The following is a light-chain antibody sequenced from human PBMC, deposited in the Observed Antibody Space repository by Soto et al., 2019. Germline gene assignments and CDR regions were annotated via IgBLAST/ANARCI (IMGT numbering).Light chain of an antibody. CDR3: QVWDSSTVV. J-gene: IGLJ2*01. CDR1: NIGSKN. Sequence: SYELTQPLSVSVALGQTARITCGGNNIGSKNVHWYQQKPGQAPVLVIYRDSNRPSGIPERFSGANSGNTATLTIRRAQDGDEADYSCQVWDSSTVVFGGGTKLTVL. CDR2: RDS. V-gene: IGLV3-9*01.